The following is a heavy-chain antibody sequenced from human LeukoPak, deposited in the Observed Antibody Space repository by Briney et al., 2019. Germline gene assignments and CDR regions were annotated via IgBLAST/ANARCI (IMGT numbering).Heavy chain of an antibody. J-gene: IGHJ4*02. V-gene: IGHV3-48*04. CDR3: ARDEEPGYFDY. CDR1: GFTFSSYS. Sequence: AGGSLRLSCAASGFTFSSYSMNWVRQAPGKGLEWVSYISSSSSTIYYADSVKGRFTISRDNAKNSLYLQMNSLRAEDTAVYYCARDEEPGYFDYWGQGTLVTVSS. CDR2: ISSSSSTI.